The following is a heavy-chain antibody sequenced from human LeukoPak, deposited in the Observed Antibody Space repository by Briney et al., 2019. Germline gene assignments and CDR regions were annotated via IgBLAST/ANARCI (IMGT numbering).Heavy chain of an antibody. CDR2: IFGKTDGGAT. D-gene: IGHD4-17*01. CDR1: RFTFGNAW. CDR3: TRSTVTTRGYYFDY. J-gene: IGHJ4*02. V-gene: IGHV3-15*05. Sequence: GGSLRLSCAASRFTFGNAWMSWVRQAPGRGLEWVGRIFGKTDGGATDYAAPVKNRSIISRDDSKNMLYLQMNSLKTEDTAVYYCTRSTVTTRGYYFDYWGQGTLVTVSS.